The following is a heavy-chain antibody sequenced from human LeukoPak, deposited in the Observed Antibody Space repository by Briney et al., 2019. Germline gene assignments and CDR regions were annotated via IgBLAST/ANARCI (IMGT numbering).Heavy chain of an antibody. V-gene: IGHV1-69*13. CDR3: ARAKAGYSSCWSY. J-gene: IGHJ4*02. D-gene: IGHD6-13*01. CDR2: IIPMFRSA. CDR1: GDSFSSYT. Sequence: ASVKVSCKASGDSFSSYTISWLRQVPGQGPEWMGGIIPMFRSADYAQKFQGRLTLTADESTATAYMELSSLTSEDTAVYFCARAKAGYSSCWSYWGQGTLVTVSS.